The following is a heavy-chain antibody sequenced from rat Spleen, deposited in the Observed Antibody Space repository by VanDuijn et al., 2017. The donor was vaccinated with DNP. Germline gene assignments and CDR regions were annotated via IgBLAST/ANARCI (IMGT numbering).Heavy chain of an antibody. V-gene: IGHV5-22*01. D-gene: IGHD4-3*01. Sequence: EVQLVETGGGLVQPGRSLKLSCAASGFSFSYYYMAWVRQAPTKGLEWVAYIGSDGYAPYYGDSVKGRFAISRDNAKSTLYLQMNSLRSEDMVTYYCIRWNSGHFDYWGQGVMVTVSS. CDR2: IGSDGYAP. J-gene: IGHJ2*01. CDR3: IRWNSGHFDY. CDR1: GFSFSYYY.